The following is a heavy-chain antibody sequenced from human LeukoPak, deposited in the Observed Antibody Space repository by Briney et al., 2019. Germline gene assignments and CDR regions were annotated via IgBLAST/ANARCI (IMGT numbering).Heavy chain of an antibody. Sequence: GGSLRLSCAASEFTFSSYWMNWVRQAPGKGLEWVANIKEDGSEKNYVDSVKGRFTISRDNAKNTSYLQMNSLRADDTAVYYCARGRGLVTPAEYFQHWGQGTLVTVSS. D-gene: IGHD3/OR15-3a*01. CDR2: IKEDGSEK. CDR1: EFTFSSYW. V-gene: IGHV3-7*01. CDR3: ARGRGLVTPAEYFQH. J-gene: IGHJ1*01.